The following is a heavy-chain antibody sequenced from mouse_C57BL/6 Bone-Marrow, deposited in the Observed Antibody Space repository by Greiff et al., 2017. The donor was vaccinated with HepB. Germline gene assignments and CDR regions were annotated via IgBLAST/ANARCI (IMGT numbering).Heavy chain of an antibody. V-gene: IGHV1-69*01. Sequence: QVHVKQPGAELVMPGASVKLSCKASGDTFTSYWMHWVKQRPGQGLEWIGEIDPSDSYTNYNQKFKGKSTWTVDKSSSTAYMQLSSLTSEASAVYYYARERYPFVFDVWGTETTVTVSS. CDR2: IDPSDSYT. J-gene: IGHJ1*03. CDR3: ARERYPFVFDV. CDR1: GDTFTSYW. D-gene: IGHD2-14*01.